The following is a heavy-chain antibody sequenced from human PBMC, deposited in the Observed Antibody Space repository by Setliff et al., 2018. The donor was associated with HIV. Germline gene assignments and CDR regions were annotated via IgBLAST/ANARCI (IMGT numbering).Heavy chain of an antibody. D-gene: IGHD6-13*01. CDR2: INPRGGKA. CDR1: GYSFTSYY. V-gene: IGHV1-46*01. CDR3: AREGHLAAPGGSEFDP. Sequence: RASVKVSCKASGYSFTSYYIHWVRQAPGQGLEWMGIINPRGGKANYAQRFQGRLTVTTDTSTSTVYLELRLLTSDDTAIYYCAREGHLAAPGGSEFDPWGQGTLVTVSS. J-gene: IGHJ5*02.